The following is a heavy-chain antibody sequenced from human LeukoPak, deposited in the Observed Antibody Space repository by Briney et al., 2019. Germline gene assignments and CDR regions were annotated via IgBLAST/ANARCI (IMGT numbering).Heavy chain of an antibody. D-gene: IGHD6-19*01. CDR1: GFTFSSYG. J-gene: IGHJ4*02. V-gene: IGHV3-30*18. Sequence: GGSLRLSCAASGFTFSSYGMHWVRQAPGKGLEWVAVISYDGSNKYYADSVKGRFTISRDNSKNTLYLQMNSLRGEDTAVYYCEKLVIAVAAGGDYWGQGTLVTVSS. CDR3: EKLVIAVAAGGDY. CDR2: ISYDGSNK.